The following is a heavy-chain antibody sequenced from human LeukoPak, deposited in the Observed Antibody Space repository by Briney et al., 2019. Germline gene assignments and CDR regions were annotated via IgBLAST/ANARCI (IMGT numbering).Heavy chain of an antibody. V-gene: IGHV3-21*01. Sequence: GGSLRLSCAASGFTFTSYAMSWVRQAPGKGLEWVSSISSSSSYIYYADSVKGRFTISRDNAKNSLYLQMNSLRAEDTAVYYCARDDPYDYVWGSYRYTPLDYWGQGTLVTVSS. CDR1: GFTFTSYA. D-gene: IGHD3-16*02. CDR3: ARDDPYDYVWGSYRYTPLDY. J-gene: IGHJ4*02. CDR2: ISSSSSYI.